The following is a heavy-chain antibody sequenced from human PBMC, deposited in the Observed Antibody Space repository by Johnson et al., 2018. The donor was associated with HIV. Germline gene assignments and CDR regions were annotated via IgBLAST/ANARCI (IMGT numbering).Heavy chain of an antibody. J-gene: IGHJ3*02. D-gene: IGHD3-16*01. Sequence: QVQLVEYGGGVVQPGRSLRLSCAASGFPFSTYSMHWVRQAPGKGLEWVTVISHDGSKKYYADSLKGRFTISRDNSKNTLYLQMNSLRVEDTAVYYCAKCIWGSSLIDVFDIWGQGTTVIVSS. V-gene: IGHV3-30-3*02. CDR3: AKCIWGSSLIDVFDI. CDR1: GFPFSTYS. CDR2: ISHDGSKK.